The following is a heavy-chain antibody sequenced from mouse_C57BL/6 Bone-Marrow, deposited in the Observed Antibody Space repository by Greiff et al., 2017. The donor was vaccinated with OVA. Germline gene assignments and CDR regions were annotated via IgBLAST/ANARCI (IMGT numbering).Heavy chain of an antibody. Sequence: EVKLVESGEGLVKPGGSLKLSCAASGFTFSSYAMSWVRQTPEKRLEWVAYISSGGDYIYYADTVKGRFTITRGNARNTLYLQMSSLKSEDTAMYYCTRLLDAMDYWGQGTSATVSS. V-gene: IGHV5-9-1*02. CDR1: GFTFSSYA. CDR3: TRLLDAMDY. CDR2: ISSGGDYI. J-gene: IGHJ4*01. D-gene: IGHD2-1*01.